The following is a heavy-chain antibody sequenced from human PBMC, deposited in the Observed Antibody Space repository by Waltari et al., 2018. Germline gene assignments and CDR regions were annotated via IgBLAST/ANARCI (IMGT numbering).Heavy chain of an antibody. D-gene: IGHD6-19*01. CDR3: ASEAVAGNWFDS. CDR1: GGSISSSNYY. Sequence: QLQLQESGPGLVKPSETLSLTCTVSGGSISSSNYYWGWIRQPPGKGLEWIGRIYYSGSTYYNPALKSRGTISVDTSKNQFALKLSSVTAADTAVYHCASEAVAGNWFDSWGQGTLVTVSS. V-gene: IGHV4-39*01. J-gene: IGHJ5*01. CDR2: IYYSGST.